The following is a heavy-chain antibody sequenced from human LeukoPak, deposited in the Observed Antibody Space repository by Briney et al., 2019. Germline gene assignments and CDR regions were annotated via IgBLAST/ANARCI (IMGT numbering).Heavy chain of an antibody. D-gene: IGHD1-26*01. J-gene: IGHJ4*02. CDR2: INEDGSIT. CDR1: GFTFRTYW. CDR3: AREGVGATRGYYFDY. Sequence: GGSLRLSCAVSGFTFRTYWMHWVRQVPGEGLVWVSRINEDGSITNYADSVKGRFSISRDNAKNTLYLQMNSLRAEDTAVYYCAREGVGATRGYYFDYWGQGTLVTVSS. V-gene: IGHV3-74*01.